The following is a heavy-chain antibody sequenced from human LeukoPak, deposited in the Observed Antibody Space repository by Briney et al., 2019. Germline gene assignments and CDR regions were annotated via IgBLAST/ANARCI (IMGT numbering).Heavy chain of an antibody. Sequence: GGSLRLFCVASGFTFSNAWMTWVRQAPGKGLEWVGRVKTKTSGGTTDYAAPVKNRFSISRDDSKNTLYLQMNSLRTEDTAVYVCAAGTGYSDFDFWGQGTLVTVSS. CDR3: AAGTGYSDFDF. J-gene: IGHJ4*02. V-gene: IGHV3-15*01. D-gene: IGHD3-9*01. CDR2: VKTKTSGGTT. CDR1: GFTFSNAW.